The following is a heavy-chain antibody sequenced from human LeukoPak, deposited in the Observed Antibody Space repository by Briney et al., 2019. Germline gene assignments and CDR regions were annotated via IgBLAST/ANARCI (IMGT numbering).Heavy chain of an antibody. CDR2: ISSSSSTI. V-gene: IGHV3-48*01. CDR1: GFTFSSYS. D-gene: IGHD6-13*01. CDR3: AHPTEYSSSWYGNWFDP. Sequence: GSLRLSCAASGFTFSSYSMNWVRQAPGKGLEWVSYISSSSSTIYYADSVKGRFTISRDNSKNTLYLQMNSLRAEDTAVYYCAHPTEYSSSWYGNWFDPWGQGTLVTVSS. J-gene: IGHJ5*02.